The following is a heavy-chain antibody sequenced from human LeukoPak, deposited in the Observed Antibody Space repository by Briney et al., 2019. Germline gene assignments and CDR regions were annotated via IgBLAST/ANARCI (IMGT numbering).Heavy chain of an antibody. CDR2: IYSGGST. D-gene: IGHD6-13*01. V-gene: IGHV3-66*01. CDR1: GFTVSSNY. J-gene: IGHJ4*02. Sequence: TGGSLRLSCAASGFTVSSNYMSWVRQAPGKGLEWVSVIYSGGSTYYADSVKGRFTISRDNSKNTLYLQMNSLRAEDTAVYYCAKDLYEAAAAYYFDYWGQGTLVTVSS. CDR3: AKDLYEAAAAYYFDY.